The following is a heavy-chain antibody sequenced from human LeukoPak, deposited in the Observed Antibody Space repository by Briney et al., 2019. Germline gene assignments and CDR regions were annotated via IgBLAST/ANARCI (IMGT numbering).Heavy chain of an antibody. CDR1: GFTVRSQY. D-gene: IGHD2-2*01. V-gene: IGHV3-66*01. CDR2: IYTGGTT. J-gene: IGHJ6*02. CDR3: ARRKVVSAYYYGMDV. Sequence: GGSLRLSCAASGFTVRSQYMSWGRQAPGKGLEWVSGIYTGGTTHYADSVKGTFTISRDKAQNTLYLQMNSLRAEDTAVYYCARRKVVSAYYYGMDVWGQGTTVTVSS.